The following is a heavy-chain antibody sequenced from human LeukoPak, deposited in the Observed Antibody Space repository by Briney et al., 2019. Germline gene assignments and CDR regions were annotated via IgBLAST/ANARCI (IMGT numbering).Heavy chain of an antibody. V-gene: IGHV4-34*01. Sequence: NPSETLSLTCAVYGGSFSGYYWSWIRQPPGKGLEWIGEINHSGSTNYNPSLKSRVTISVDTSKNQFSLKLSSVTAADTAVYYCARVATGYYLSPRASGWFDPWGQGTLVTVSS. J-gene: IGHJ5*02. D-gene: IGHD3-9*01. CDR1: GGSFSGYY. CDR2: INHSGST. CDR3: ARVATGYYLSPRASGWFDP.